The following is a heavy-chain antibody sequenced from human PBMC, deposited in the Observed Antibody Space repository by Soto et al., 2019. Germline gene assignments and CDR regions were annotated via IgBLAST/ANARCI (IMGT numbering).Heavy chain of an antibody. J-gene: IGHJ4*02. CDR3: ARESEDLTSNFDY. CDR1: GFTFTRYS. Sequence: GGSLRLSCAASGFTFTRYSMNWVRQAPGKGLEWVSSISSTTNHIYYADSMKDRFTVSRDNAKNSVYLEMNSLSAEDTAVYYCARESEDLTSNFDYWGQGTLVTVSS. CDR2: ISSTTNHI. V-gene: IGHV3-21*01.